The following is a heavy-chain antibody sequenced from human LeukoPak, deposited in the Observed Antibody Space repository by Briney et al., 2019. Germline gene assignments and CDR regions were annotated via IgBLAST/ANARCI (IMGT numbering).Heavy chain of an antibody. V-gene: IGHV3-21*06. D-gene: IGHD1-26*01. CDR3: ARDPYSGSYGHLYYYYMDV. J-gene: IGHJ6*03. CDR1: GFTFTTYN. Sequence: GGSLRLSCAASGFTFTTYNMNWVHQAPGKALEWVSSITSDSRYMYYGDSVRGRFTISRDNAKNSLFLHMDSLRAEDTAVYYCARDPYSGSYGHLYYYYMDVWGKGTTVTISS. CDR2: ITSDSRYM.